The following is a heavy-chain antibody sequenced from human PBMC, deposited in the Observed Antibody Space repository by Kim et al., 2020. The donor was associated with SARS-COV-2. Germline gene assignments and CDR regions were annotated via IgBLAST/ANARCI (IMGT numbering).Heavy chain of an antibody. Sequence: GGSLRLSCDASGFIFSNYVMTWVRQAPGKGLEWVSSISGSGSGTYYAGSVKGRSVITRDNSKNTLYLQMYSLRVEDTAVYYCAKAVVATMRYSSSEGYFDNWGQGTLVTVSS. CDR1: GFIFSNYV. V-gene: IGHV3-23*01. D-gene: IGHD5-12*01. J-gene: IGHJ4*02. CDR3: AKAVVATMRYSSSEGYFDN. CDR2: ISGSGSGT.